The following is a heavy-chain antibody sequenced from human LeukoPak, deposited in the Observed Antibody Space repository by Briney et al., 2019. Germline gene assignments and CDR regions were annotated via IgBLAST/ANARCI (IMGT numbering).Heavy chain of an antibody. Sequence: GGSLRLSCAASGFTFSSYGMSWVRQAPGKGLGWVSAISGSGGSTYYADFVKGRFTISRDNSKNTLYLQMNSLRAEDTAVYYCAKDSDKVLRYFDWTIDYWGQGTLVTVSS. J-gene: IGHJ4*02. CDR2: ISGSGGST. V-gene: IGHV3-23*01. CDR3: AKDSDKVLRYFDWTIDY. D-gene: IGHD3-9*01. CDR1: GFTFSSYG.